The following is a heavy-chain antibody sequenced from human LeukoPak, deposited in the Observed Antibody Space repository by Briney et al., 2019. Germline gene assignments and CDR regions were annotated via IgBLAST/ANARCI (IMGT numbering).Heavy chain of an antibody. CDR3: RKFNGYGLIDI. CDR2: IYYSGST. CDR1: GGSITSYY. D-gene: IGHD3-22*01. V-gene: IGHV4-59*12. Sequence: PSDTLSLTCTVSGGSITSYYWSWIRQPPGKGLKWMGYIYYSGSTNHNPSLKSRVTISVDTSKNQFSLTLSSVTAADTAVYYCRKFNGYGLIDIWGQGTMVTVSS. J-gene: IGHJ3*02.